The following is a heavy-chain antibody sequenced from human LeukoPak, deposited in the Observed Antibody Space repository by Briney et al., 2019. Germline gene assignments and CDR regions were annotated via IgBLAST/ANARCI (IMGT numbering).Heavy chain of an antibody. V-gene: IGHV3-11*01. J-gene: IGHJ4*02. Sequence: GGSLRLSCAASGFTFSDYYMSWIRQAPGKGLEWVSYISSSGSTIYYADSVKGRFTISRDNPKNSLYLQMNSLRAEDTAVYYCAREISGERTYYFDYWGQGTLVTVSS. CDR1: GFTFSDYY. D-gene: IGHD1-26*01. CDR2: ISSSGSTI. CDR3: AREISGERTYYFDY.